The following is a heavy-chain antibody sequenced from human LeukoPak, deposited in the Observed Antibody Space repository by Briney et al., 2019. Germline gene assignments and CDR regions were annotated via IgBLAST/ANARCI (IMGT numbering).Heavy chain of an antibody. CDR2: IYYSGST. D-gene: IGHD3-3*01. V-gene: IGHV4-59*08. Sequence: PSETLSLTCAVYGGSFSGYYWSWIRQPPGKGLEWIGYIYYSGSTNYNPSLKSRVTISVDTSKNQFSLKLSSVTAADTAVYYCARHVNDFWSGYYALDPWGQGTLVTVSS. CDR1: GGSFSGYY. J-gene: IGHJ5*02. CDR3: ARHVNDFWSGYYALDP.